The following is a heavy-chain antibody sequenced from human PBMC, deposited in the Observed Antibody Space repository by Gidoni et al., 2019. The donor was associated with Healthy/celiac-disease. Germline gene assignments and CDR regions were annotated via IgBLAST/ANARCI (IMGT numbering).Heavy chain of an antibody. CDR2: MNPNSGNT. D-gene: IGHD3-3*01. CDR3: ARVTIFGVVIYYYGMDV. CDR1: GYTFTSYD. J-gene: IGHJ6*02. Sequence: QVQLVQSGAEVKKPGASVKVSCKASGYTFTSYDINWVRQATGQGLEWMGWMNPNSGNTGYAQKFQGRVTMTRNTSISTAYMELSSLRSEDTAVYYCARVTIFGVVIYYYGMDVWGQGTTVTVSS. V-gene: IGHV1-8*01.